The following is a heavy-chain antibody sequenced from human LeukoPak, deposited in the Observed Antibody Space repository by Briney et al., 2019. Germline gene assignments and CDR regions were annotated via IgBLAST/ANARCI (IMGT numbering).Heavy chain of an antibody. CDR2: ISSSGSTI. CDR1: GFTFSSYE. D-gene: IGHD2-8*01. Sequence: AGGSLRLSCAASGFTFSSYEMNWVRQAPGKGLEWVSYISSSGSTIYYADSVKGRFTISRDNAKDSLYLQMNGLRPEDTALYYCSTDPRLLIYWGHGTLVTVSS. CDR3: STDPRLLIY. J-gene: IGHJ4*01. V-gene: IGHV3-48*03.